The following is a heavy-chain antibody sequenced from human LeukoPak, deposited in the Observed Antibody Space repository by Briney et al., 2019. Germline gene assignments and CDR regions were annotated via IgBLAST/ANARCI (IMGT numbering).Heavy chain of an antibody. CDR1: VYTFTGYY. CDR2: INPNSGGT. J-gene: IGHJ6*03. Sequence: GASVKVSCKASVYTFTGYYIHLVRQAPGQGLEYMGWINPNSGGTNYAQKFQGRVTTTRDTSISTAYMDVSRLRSDDTAVYYCARDLYQWLPSTRPRDYYYYMDVWGEGTTVTVSS. D-gene: IGHD6-19*01. CDR3: ARDLYQWLPSTRPRDYYYYMDV. V-gene: IGHV1-2*02.